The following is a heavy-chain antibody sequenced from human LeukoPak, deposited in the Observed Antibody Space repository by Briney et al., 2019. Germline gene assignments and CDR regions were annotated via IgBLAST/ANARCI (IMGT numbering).Heavy chain of an antibody. V-gene: IGHV1-18*01. CDR3: ARTNWNDNSNFDY. D-gene: IGHD1-1*01. CDR1: GGTFSSYA. J-gene: IGHJ4*02. Sequence: GASVKVSCKASGGTFSSYAISWVRQAPGQGLEWMGWISADKGNTNYAQNLQGRVTMTTDTSTSTAYMELRSLRSDDTAVYYCARTNWNDNSNFDYWGQGTLVTVSS. CDR2: ISADKGNT.